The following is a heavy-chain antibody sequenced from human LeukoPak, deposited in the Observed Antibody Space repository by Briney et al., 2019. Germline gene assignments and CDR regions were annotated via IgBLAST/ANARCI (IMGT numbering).Heavy chain of an antibody. CDR1: GYSISSGYY. D-gene: IGHD3-3*01. V-gene: IGHV4-38-2*02. J-gene: IGHJ5*02. CDR2: IYHSGST. Sequence: PSETLSLTCTVSGYSISSGYYWGWIRQPPGQGLEWIGSIYHSGSTYYNPSLKSRVTISVDTSRNQFSLKLSSVTAADTAVYYCARDSRFLEWLLPRDNWFDPWGQGTLVTVSS. CDR3: ARDSRFLEWLLPRDNWFDP.